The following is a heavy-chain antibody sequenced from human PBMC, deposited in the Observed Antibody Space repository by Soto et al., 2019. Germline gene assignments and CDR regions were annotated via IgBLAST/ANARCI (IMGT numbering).Heavy chain of an antibody. CDR2: IYHSGST. CDR1: GGSISSCGYS. CDR3: AAGGGLPRYY. J-gene: IGHJ4*02. Sequence: QLQLQESGSGLVKPSQTLSLTCAVSGGSISSCGYSWSWIRQPPGKGLEWIGYIYHSGSTYYNPSLKRRVTISVDRSKDQFSLKLSSVTDADTAEYYCAAGGGLPRYYWGQGTLVTVSS. D-gene: IGHD5-12*01. V-gene: IGHV4-30-2*01.